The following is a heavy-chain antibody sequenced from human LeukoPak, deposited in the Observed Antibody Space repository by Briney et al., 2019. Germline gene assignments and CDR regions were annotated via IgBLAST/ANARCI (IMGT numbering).Heavy chain of an antibody. Sequence: ASVKVSCKASENTLSRYYMNWVRQAPGQGLEWMGIINPTGGGASYAQKCQGRVTMTIDTSTSTFYLELSSLTSQDTAVYYCARDGHGTSTWGWFDPWGQGTLVTVSS. CDR1: ENTLSRYY. D-gene: IGHD7-27*01. CDR3: ARDGHGTSTWGWFDP. CDR2: INPTGGGA. V-gene: IGHV1-46*01. J-gene: IGHJ5*01.